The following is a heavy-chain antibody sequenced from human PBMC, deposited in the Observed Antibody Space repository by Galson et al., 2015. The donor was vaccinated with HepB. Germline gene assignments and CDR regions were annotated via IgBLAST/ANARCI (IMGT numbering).Heavy chain of an antibody. V-gene: IGHV3-48*01. Sequence: SLRLSCAASGFTFSTFAMNWDRQAPGKGLEWISYISGSSTTIYYADSVKGRFTISRDNGKNSLYLHMNSLRAEDTAVYYCARAPYGMDVWGPGTTVTVSS. J-gene: IGHJ6*02. CDR3: ARAPYGMDV. CDR2: ISGSSTTI. CDR1: GFTFSTFA.